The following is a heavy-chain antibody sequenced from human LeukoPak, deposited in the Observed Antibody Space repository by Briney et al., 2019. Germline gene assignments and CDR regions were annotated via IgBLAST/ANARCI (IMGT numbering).Heavy chain of an antibody. Sequence: SQTLSLTCAISGDSVSSNSAAWNWIRQSPSRGLEWLGRTYYRSKWYNDYAVSVKSRITINPDTSKIQFSLQLNSVTPEDTAVYYCAREGIVGATLDYYGMDVWGQGATVTVSS. CDR2: TYYRSKWYN. CDR1: GDSVSSNSAA. J-gene: IGHJ6*02. V-gene: IGHV6-1*01. D-gene: IGHD1-26*01. CDR3: AREGIVGATLDYYGMDV.